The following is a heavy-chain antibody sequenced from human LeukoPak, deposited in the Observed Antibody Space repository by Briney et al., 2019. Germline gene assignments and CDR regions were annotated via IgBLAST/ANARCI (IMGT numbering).Heavy chain of an antibody. J-gene: IGHJ4*02. Sequence: GGSLRLSCAASGFTFGSYSMNWVRQAPGKGLEWVSSISSSSSYIYYADSVKGRFTISRDNAKNSLYLQMNSLRAEDTAVYYCARAGRGLRYFDWLTYDYWGQGTLVTVSS. CDR3: ARAGRGLRYFDWLTYDY. CDR1: GFTFGSYS. CDR2: ISSSSSYI. V-gene: IGHV3-21*01. D-gene: IGHD3-9*01.